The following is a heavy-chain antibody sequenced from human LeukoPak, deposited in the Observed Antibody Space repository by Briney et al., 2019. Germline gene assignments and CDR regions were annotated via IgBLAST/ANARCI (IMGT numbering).Heavy chain of an antibody. V-gene: IGHV3-33*01. CDR2: IWYDGGNK. CDR3: ARASWGGSSWFNPNY. CDR1: GFTFSSYG. D-gene: IGHD6-13*01. J-gene: IGHJ4*02. Sequence: GGSLRLSCAASGFTFSSYGMHWVRQAPGKGLEWVAVIWYDGGNKYYAGSVKGRFTISRDNSKNTLYLQMNSLRAEDTAVYCCARASWGGSSWFNPNYWGQGTLVTVSS.